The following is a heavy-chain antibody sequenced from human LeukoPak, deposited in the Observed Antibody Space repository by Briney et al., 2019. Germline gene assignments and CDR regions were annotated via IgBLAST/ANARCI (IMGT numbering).Heavy chain of an antibody. V-gene: IGHV1-69*05. CDR3: ASRRVSPYYYYMDV. CDR1: GGTFSSYA. CDR2: IIPIFGTA. Sequence: GASVKVSCKASGGTFSSYAISWVRRAPGQGLEWRGGIIPIFGTANYAQKFQGRVTITTDESTSTAYMELSSLRSEDTAVYYCASRRVSPYYYYMDVWGKGTTVTVSS. J-gene: IGHJ6*03.